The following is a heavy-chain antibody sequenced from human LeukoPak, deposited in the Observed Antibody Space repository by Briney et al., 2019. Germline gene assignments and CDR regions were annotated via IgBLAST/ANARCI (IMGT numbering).Heavy chain of an antibody. J-gene: IGHJ4*02. CDR1: GGSISSGDYY. CDR2: IYYSGST. V-gene: IGHV4-30-4*08. CDR3: ARTLYYYDSSGYSY. Sequence: SETLSLTCTVSGGSISSGDYYWSWIRQPPGKGLEWIGYIYYSGSTYYNPSLKSRVTISVDTSKNQFSLKLSSVTAADTAVYYCARTLYYYDSSGYSYWGQGTLVTVSS. D-gene: IGHD3-22*01.